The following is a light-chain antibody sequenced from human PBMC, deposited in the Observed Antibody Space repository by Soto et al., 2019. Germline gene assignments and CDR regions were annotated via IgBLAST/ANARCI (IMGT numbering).Light chain of an antibody. V-gene: IGKV3-20*01. Sequence: EIVLTHSPGTLSLSPVERATLSFSSSQSVSSSSLAWYQQKPGQAPRLLIYGASTRATDMPGRFSGRGAGAEFTLTISSLQSEDFAVYYCQQYRSWPRTFGQGTKVDIK. CDR1: QSVSSSS. CDR2: GAS. J-gene: IGKJ1*01. CDR3: QQYRSWPRT.